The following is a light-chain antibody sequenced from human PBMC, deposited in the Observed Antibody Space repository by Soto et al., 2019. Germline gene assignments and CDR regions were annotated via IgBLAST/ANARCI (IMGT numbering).Light chain of an antibody. V-gene: IGKV3-20*01. CDR1: QYVGSR. CDR3: QQYGYSPRT. Sequence: EIVLTQSPATLSSSPGETATLSCRASQYVGSRLAWYQHKPGQAPRLLIYGASNRATGIPDRFSGSGSGTDFTLTISSLDPEDFAVYFCQQYGYSPRTFGQGTKVDIK. CDR2: GAS. J-gene: IGKJ1*01.